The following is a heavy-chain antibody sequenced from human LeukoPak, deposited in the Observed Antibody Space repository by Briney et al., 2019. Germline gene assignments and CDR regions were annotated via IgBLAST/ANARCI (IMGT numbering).Heavy chain of an antibody. D-gene: IGHD1-26*01. CDR3: AREIGVVGATVYYYYGMDV. CDR1: GGTFSSYA. Sequence: GASVKVSCKASGGTFSSYAISWVRQAPGQGLEWMGRIIPILGIANYAQKFQGRVTITADKSTSTAYMELRSLRSDDTAVYYCAREIGVVGATVYYYYGMDVWGQGTTVTVSS. CDR2: IIPILGIA. J-gene: IGHJ6*02. V-gene: IGHV1-69*04.